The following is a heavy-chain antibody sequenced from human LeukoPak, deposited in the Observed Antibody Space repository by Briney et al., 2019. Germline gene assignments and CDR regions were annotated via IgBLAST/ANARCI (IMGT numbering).Heavy chain of an antibody. CDR1: GGSFSGYY. CDR3: ARDSGNYIVDS. J-gene: IGHJ4*02. D-gene: IGHD1-26*01. V-gene: IGHV4-34*01. Sequence: SETLSLTCAVYGGSFSGYYWSWIRQPPGKGLEWIGEINHSGSTYYNPSLQSRVTISLDTSKTQFSLKLRSVTAADTAVYYCARDSGNYIVDSWGQGTLVTVSS. CDR2: INHSGST.